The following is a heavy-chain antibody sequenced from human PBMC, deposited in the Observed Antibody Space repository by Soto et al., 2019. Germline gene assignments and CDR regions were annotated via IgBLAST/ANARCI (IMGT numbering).Heavy chain of an antibody. CDR1: RYNVTSYW. Sequence: GESLKISCKGSRYNVTSYWITWVRQMPGKGLEWMGRIDPTDSYINYSPSLQGHVTISADMSINTAYLQWSSLKASDTAMSYCPAPRPHYAAPSGCSNCMDVLRKRTRVIVS. CDR2: IDPTDSYI. J-gene: IGHJ6*04. D-gene: IGHD2-2*01. V-gene: IGHV5-10-1*01. CDR3: PAPRPHYAAPSGCSNCMDV.